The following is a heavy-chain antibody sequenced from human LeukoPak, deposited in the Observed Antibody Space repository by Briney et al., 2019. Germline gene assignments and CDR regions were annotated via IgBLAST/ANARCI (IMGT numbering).Heavy chain of an antibody. D-gene: IGHD3-3*01. CDR1: GFTFSSYS. V-gene: IGHV3-21*01. J-gene: IGHJ4*02. CDR2: ISSSSSYI. CDR3: AKMENDYDFWSGTPNY. Sequence: GGSLRLSCAASGFTFSSYSMNWVRQAPGKGLEWVSSISSSSSYIYYADSVKGRFTISRDNAKNSLYLQMNSLRAEDTAVYYCAKMENDYDFWSGTPNYWGQGTLVTVSS.